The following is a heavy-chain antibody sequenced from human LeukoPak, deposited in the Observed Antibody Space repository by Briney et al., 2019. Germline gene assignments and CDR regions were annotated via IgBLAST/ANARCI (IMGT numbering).Heavy chain of an antibody. J-gene: IGHJ4*02. CDR1: GFTFNYYA. Sequence: GGSLRLSCAASGFTFNYYAMTWVRQAPGKRLEWVSSISGNGAGTYYADSVKGRFTISRDNSKNTLYLQMNSLRAEDTAVYYCAKGQGIQLWNWGQGTLVTVSS. V-gene: IGHV3-23*01. CDR3: AKGQGIQLWN. D-gene: IGHD5-18*01. CDR2: ISGNGAGT.